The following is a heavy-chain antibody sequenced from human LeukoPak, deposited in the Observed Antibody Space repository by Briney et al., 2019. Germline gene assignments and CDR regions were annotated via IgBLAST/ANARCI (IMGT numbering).Heavy chain of an antibody. CDR2: ISSSSSYI. J-gene: IGHJ6*02. CDR3: ARDKYLTSGSSWYNYYYGMDV. Sequence: PWGSLRLSCAASGFTFSSYSMNWVRQAPGKGLEGVSSISSSSSYIYYADSVKGRFTISRDNAKNSLYLQMNSLRAEDTAAYYCARDKYLTSGSSWYNYYYGMDVWGQGTTVTVSS. V-gene: IGHV3-21*01. CDR1: GFTFSSYS. D-gene: IGHD6-13*01.